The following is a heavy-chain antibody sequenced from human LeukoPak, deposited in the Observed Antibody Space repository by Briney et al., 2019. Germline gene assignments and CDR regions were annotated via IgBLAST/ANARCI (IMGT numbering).Heavy chain of an antibody. D-gene: IGHD5-12*01. J-gene: IGHJ4*02. Sequence: GASVKVSCKASGYTFTKFPINWVRQAPGQGLEWMGYIDTKTGTPTYAQGFTGRFVFSLETSVSTAYLQIGSLKTEDTAIYYCAREWQVDYWGQGALVTVSS. CDR3: AREWQVDY. V-gene: IGHV7-4-1*01. CDR1: GYTFTKFP. CDR2: IDTKTGTP.